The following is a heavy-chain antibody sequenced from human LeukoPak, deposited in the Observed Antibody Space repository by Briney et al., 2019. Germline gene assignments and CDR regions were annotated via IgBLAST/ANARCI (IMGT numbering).Heavy chain of an antibody. D-gene: IGHD1-26*01. V-gene: IGHV3-23*01. J-gene: IGHJ4*02. CDR1: GFTFSSYG. CDR3: AKFGGSYGTDY. CDR2: ISGSGGST. Sequence: GGSLRLSCAASGFTFSSYGMHWVRQAPGKGLEWVSAISGSGGSTYYADSVKGRFTISRDNSKNTLYLQMNSLRAEDTAVYYCAKFGGSYGTDYWGQGTLVTVSS.